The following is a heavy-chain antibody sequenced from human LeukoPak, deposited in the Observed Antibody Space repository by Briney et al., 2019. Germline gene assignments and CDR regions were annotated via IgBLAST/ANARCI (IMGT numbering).Heavy chain of an antibody. D-gene: IGHD3-9*01. CDR2: INPNSGGT. J-gene: IGHJ4*02. CDR1: GYTFTGYY. Sequence: ASVKVSCKASGYTFTGYYMHWVRQAPEQGLEWMGWINPNSGGTNYAQKFQGRVTMTRDTSISTAYMELSRLRSDDTAVYYCARALRYFDWLLQPLGYWGQGTLVTVSS. CDR3: ARALRYFDWLLQPLGY. V-gene: IGHV1-2*02.